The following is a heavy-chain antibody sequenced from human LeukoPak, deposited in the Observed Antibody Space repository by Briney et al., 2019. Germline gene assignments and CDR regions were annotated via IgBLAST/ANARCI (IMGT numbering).Heavy chain of an antibody. CDR2: IYYSGST. V-gene: IGHV4-59*01. CDR1: GGSISSYY. D-gene: IGHD3-16*01. J-gene: IGHJ5*02. CDR3: ARGDAGFGGVTPENWFDP. Sequence: SETLSLTCTVSGGSISSYYWSWIRQPPGKGLEWIGYIYYSGSTNYNPSLKSRVTISVDTSKNQFSLKLSSVTAADTAVYYCARGDAGFGGVTPENWFDPWGQGTLVTVSS.